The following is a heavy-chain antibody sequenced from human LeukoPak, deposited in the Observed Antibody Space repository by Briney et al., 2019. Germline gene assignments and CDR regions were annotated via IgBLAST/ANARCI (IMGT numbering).Heavy chain of an antibody. J-gene: IGHJ4*02. CDR2: ISGSGGSI. D-gene: IGHD3-22*01. CDR1: GFTFSSYA. Sequence: PGGSLKLSCAASGFTFSSYAMSWVRLAPGKGLEWVSAISGSGGSIYYAVSVKGRFTISRDNSKNTLYLQMNSLRAEDTAVYYCFLTYYYDSSGYLWGQGTLVTVSS. V-gene: IGHV3-23*01. CDR3: FLTYYYDSSGYL.